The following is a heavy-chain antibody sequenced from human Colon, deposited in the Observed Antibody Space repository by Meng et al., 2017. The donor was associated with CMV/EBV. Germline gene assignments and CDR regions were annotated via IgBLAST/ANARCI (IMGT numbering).Heavy chain of an antibody. J-gene: IGHJ4*02. CDR1: W. D-gene: IGHD2-2*02. Sequence: WWTGDGQGQAKGLEWIDKIYSSGELNYKPSLESRVTISMENSKNQFSLKLNSVTAADTAVYYCARGRTCSITSCYRGPSLDYWGQGTLVTVSS. CDR3: ARGRTCSITSCYRGPSLDY. V-gene: IGHV4/OR15-8*02. CDR2: IYSSGEL.